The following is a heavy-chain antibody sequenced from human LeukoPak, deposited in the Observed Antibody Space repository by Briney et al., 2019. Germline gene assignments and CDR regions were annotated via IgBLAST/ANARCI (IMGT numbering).Heavy chain of an antibody. J-gene: IGHJ1*01. CDR2: IYHSGST. CDR3: ARAIHNGEDGDFPPDPFQH. V-gene: IGHV4-39*07. Sequence: SETLSLTCTVSGGSISSSSYYWGWIRQPPGKGLEWIGSIYHSGSTYYNPSLKSRVTISVDTSKNQFSLKLSSVTAADTAVYYCARAIHNGEDGDFPPDPFQHWGQGTLVTVSS. CDR1: GGSISSSSYY. D-gene: IGHD4-17*01.